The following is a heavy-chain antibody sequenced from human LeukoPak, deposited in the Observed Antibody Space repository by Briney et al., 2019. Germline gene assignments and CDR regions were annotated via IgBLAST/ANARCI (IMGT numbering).Heavy chain of an antibody. J-gene: IGHJ4*02. CDR2: ISGSGAST. D-gene: IGHD1-26*01. CDR1: GFTVSSNY. V-gene: IGHV3-23*01. Sequence: GGSLRLSCAASGFTVSSNYMSWVRQAPGKGLEWISGISGSGASTYYADSVTGRFTISRDNSRNTLYLQMNSLRGDDTAVYYCAKDVGKWESLHFFDYWGQGTLVTVSS. CDR3: AKDVGKWESLHFFDY.